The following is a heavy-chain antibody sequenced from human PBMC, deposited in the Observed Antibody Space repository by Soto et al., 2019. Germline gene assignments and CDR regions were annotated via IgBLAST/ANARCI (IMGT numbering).Heavy chain of an antibody. Sequence: EVQLVESGGGLVQPGGSLRLSCAASGFTFSDYWMRWVRQAPGKGLECVANIKTDGSETYYVDPVKGRFTISRDNAKNSLYLQMNSLRAEDTAVYYCASSMGRGGNDYWGQGTLVAVSS. V-gene: IGHV3-7*05. CDR1: GFTFSDYW. CDR2: IKTDGSET. J-gene: IGHJ4*02. CDR3: ASSMGRGGNDY. D-gene: IGHD3-10*01.